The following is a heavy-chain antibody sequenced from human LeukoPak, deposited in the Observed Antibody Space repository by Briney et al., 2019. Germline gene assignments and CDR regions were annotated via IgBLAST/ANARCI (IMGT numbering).Heavy chain of an antibody. CDR2: IYYSGST. V-gene: IGHV4-59*11. J-gene: IGHJ4*02. CDR1: GGSISSHY. Sequence: PSETLSLTCTVSGGSISSHYWSWIRQPPGKGLEWIGNIYYSGSTNQNPSLRSRLTISVDTSKNQFSLNLSSVTAADTAIYYCARGLANIIGSYYFDYWGQGTLVTVSS. CDR3: ARGLANIIGSYYFDY. D-gene: IGHD2/OR15-2a*01.